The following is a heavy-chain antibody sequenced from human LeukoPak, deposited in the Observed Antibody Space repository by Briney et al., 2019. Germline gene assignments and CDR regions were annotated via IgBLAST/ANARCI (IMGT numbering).Heavy chain of an antibody. Sequence: SETLSLTCTVSGGSISSYYWSWIRQPPGKGLEWIGYIYYSGSTDCNPSVKSRVAMSVDTSKKQFSLKLSSLTAADTAVYYCARGGTAVIAPYAFDIWGQGTMVTVSS. CDR2: IYYSGST. CDR3: ARGGTAVIAPYAFDI. CDR1: GGSISSYY. V-gene: IGHV4-59*01. D-gene: IGHD4-23*01. J-gene: IGHJ3*02.